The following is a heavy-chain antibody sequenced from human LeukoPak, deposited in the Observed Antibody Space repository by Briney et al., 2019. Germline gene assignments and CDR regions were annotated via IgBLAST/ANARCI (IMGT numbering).Heavy chain of an antibody. CDR1: GGSVNSSSHY. Sequence: HPSETLSLTCTVSGGSVNSSSHYWGWTRQPPGKGLEWIGSMYHSGSTYYNPSLKSRVSLSADTSKNQFSLRLRSVTAADTAVYYCARVRLSVFENWGQGTLVTVSS. CDR2: MYHSGST. V-gene: IGHV4-39*07. D-gene: IGHD3-16*02. J-gene: IGHJ4*02. CDR3: ARVRLSVFEN.